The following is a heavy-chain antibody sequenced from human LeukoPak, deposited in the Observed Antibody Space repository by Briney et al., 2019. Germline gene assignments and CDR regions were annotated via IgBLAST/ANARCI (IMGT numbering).Heavy chain of an antibody. V-gene: IGHV4-39*01. Sequence: KSSETLSLTCTASGGSISSSGYYWGWIRQPPGKGLEWIASINYSETTYYNPSLKSRVTISEDRSKNQFSLKLSSVTAADTAVYYCARLRDGRWLLEYWGQGTLVTVSS. CDR1: GGSISSSGYY. CDR2: INYSETT. J-gene: IGHJ4*02. D-gene: IGHD5-24*01. CDR3: ARLRDGRWLLEY.